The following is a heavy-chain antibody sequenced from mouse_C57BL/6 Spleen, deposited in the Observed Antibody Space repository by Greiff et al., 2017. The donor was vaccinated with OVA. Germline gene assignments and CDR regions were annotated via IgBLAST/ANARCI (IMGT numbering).Heavy chain of an antibody. CDR2: ISYDGSN. J-gene: IGHJ2*01. Sequence: EVKLMESGPGLVKPSQSLSLTCSVTGYSITSGYYWNWIRQFPGNKLEWMGYISYDGSNNYNPSLKNRISITRDTSKNQFFLKLNSVTTEDTATYYCARFITTVVVRGFDYWGQGTTLTVSS. CDR1: GYSITSGYY. V-gene: IGHV3-6*01. CDR3: ARFITTVVVRGFDY. D-gene: IGHD1-1*01.